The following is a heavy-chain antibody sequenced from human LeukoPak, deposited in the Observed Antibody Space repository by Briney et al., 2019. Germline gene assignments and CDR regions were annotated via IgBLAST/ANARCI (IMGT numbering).Heavy chain of an antibody. J-gene: IGHJ4*02. CDR2: MSSDGSNK. V-gene: IGHV3-30*03. Sequence: PGGSLRLSCAASGFTFSSYGMHWVRQAPGKGLEWVAVMSSDGSNKYYADSVKGRFTISRDNSKNTLYLQMNSLRAEDTAVYYCARSGYYFPFDYWGQGTLVTVSS. CDR3: ARSGYYFPFDY. D-gene: IGHD3-22*01. CDR1: GFTFSSYG.